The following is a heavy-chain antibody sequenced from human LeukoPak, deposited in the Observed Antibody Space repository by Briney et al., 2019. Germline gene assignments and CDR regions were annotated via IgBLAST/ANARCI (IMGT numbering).Heavy chain of an antibody. Sequence: ASVTVSCTASGYTFTGYYMHWVRQAPGQGLEWMGRINPNSGGTNYAQKFQGRVTMTTDTSTSTAYMELRSLRSDDTAVYYCARVAYGGYVAYYYYGMDVWGQGTTVTVSS. CDR2: INPNSGGT. V-gene: IGHV1-2*06. CDR3: ARVAYGGYVAYYYYGMDV. J-gene: IGHJ6*02. CDR1: GYTFTGYY. D-gene: IGHD5-12*01.